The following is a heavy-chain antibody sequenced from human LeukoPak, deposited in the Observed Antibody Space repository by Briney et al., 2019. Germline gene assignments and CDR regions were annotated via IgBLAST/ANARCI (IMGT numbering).Heavy chain of an antibody. Sequence: SETLSLTCAVYGGSFSGYYWSWIRQPPGKGLEWIGEINHSGSTNYNPSLKSRVTISVDTSKNQFSLKLSSVTAADTAVYYCARGLYCSSTSCYSAFDIWGQGTMVTVSS. V-gene: IGHV4-34*01. CDR2: INHSGST. D-gene: IGHD2-2*02. CDR1: GGSFSGYY. J-gene: IGHJ3*02. CDR3: ARGLYCSSTSCYSAFDI.